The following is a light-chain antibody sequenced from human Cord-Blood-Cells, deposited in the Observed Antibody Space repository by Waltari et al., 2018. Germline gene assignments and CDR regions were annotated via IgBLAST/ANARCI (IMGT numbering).Light chain of an antibody. Sequence: GTSSDVGGYNYVSWYQQHPGKAPKLMIYEVSKRPSGVPDRFSGSKSGNTASLTVSGLQAEDEADYYCSSYAGSNNLVFGGGTKLTVL. CDR1: SSDVGGYNY. J-gene: IGLJ3*02. CDR3: SSYAGSNNLV. CDR2: EVS. V-gene: IGLV2-8*01.